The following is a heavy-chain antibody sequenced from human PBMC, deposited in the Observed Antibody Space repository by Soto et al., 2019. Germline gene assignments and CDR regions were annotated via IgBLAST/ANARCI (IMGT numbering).Heavy chain of an antibody. CDR3: ATDPLLWFGEYYFDY. D-gene: IGHD3-10*01. Sequence: GGSLRLSCAASGFTFSSYAMSWVRQAPGKGLEWVSAISGSGGSTHYADSVKGRFTISRDNSKNTLYLQMNSLRAEDTAVYYCATDPLLWFGEYYFDYWGQGTLVTVSS. J-gene: IGHJ4*02. V-gene: IGHV3-23*01. CDR2: ISGSGGST. CDR1: GFTFSSYA.